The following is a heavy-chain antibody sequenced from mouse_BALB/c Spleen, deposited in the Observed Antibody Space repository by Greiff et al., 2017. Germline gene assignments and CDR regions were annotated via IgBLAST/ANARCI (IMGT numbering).Heavy chain of an antibody. Sequence: VQLQQSGAELVRPGASVTLSCKASGYTFTDYEMHWVKQTPVHGLEWIGAIDPETGGTAYNQKFKGKATLTADKSSSTAYMELRSLTSEDSAVYYCTRTVVATDYFDYWGQGTTLTVSS. CDR3: TRTVVATDYFDY. V-gene: IGHV1-15*01. CDR1: GYTFTDYE. J-gene: IGHJ2*01. CDR2: IDPETGGT. D-gene: IGHD1-1*01.